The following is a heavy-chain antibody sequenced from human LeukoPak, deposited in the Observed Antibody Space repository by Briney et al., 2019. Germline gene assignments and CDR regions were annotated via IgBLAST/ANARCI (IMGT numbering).Heavy chain of an antibody. CDR3: ARDSAYYDFWRGYYTAYFDY. Sequence: GGSLRLSCAASGFTFSSYSMNWVRQAPGKGLEWVSSISSSSYIYYADSVKGRFTISRDNAKNSLYLQMNSLRAEDTAVYYCARDSAYYDFWRGYYTAYFDYWGQGTLVTVSS. V-gene: IGHV3-21*01. CDR1: GFTFSSYS. J-gene: IGHJ4*02. CDR2: ISSSSYI. D-gene: IGHD3-3*01.